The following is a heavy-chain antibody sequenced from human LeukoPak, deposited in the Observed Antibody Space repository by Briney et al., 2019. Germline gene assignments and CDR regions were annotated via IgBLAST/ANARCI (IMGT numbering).Heavy chain of an antibody. CDR2: IYYSGST. J-gene: IGHJ4*02. CDR1: GGSISGSTYY. V-gene: IGHV4-39*01. Sequence: SETLSLTCTVSGGSISGSTYYWGWVRQPPGKGLEWIGSIYYSGSTYYNPSLKSRVTISVDTSKNQFSLKLSSVTAADRAVYFCTLRNFWGQGSLVTVSS. CDR3: TLRNF.